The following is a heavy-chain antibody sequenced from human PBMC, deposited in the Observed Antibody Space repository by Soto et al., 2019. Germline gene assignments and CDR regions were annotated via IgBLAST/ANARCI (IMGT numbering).Heavy chain of an antibody. Sequence: SETLSLTCTVSGGSISSYYWSWIRKPPGKGLEWIGYIYYSGSTNYNPSLKSRVTISVDTSKNQFSLKLSSVTAADTAVYYCARVMGIAYYYGMDVWGQGTTVTV. CDR3: ARVMGIAYYYGMDV. V-gene: IGHV4-59*01. J-gene: IGHJ6*02. CDR2: IYYSGST. CDR1: GGSISSYY. D-gene: IGHD6-13*01.